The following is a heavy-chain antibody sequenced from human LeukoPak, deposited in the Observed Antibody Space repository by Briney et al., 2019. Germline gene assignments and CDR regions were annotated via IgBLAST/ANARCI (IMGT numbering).Heavy chain of an antibody. CDR2: ITSGNTI. CDR1: GFTFSNSD. V-gene: IGHV3-69-1*01. D-gene: IGHD4-17*01. J-gene: IGHJ3*02. Sequence: PGGSLRLSCAGSGFTFSNSDMNWVRQAPGKGLEWLSHITSGNTIFYADSVKGRFTVSRDIAKNSLYLQMNSLRAEDTAVYYCARDPTVTNFHDAFDIWGQGTMVTVSS. CDR3: ARDPTVTNFHDAFDI.